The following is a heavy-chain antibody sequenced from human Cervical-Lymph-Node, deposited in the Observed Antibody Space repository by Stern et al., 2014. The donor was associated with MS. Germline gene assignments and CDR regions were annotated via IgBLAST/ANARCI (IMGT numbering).Heavy chain of an antibody. V-gene: IGHV3-11*01. CDR3: AREFWRRFDY. CDR1: GFSITNYD. Sequence: LVEAGGDLVTPGGSLRLSWEVSGFSITNYDMNWIRQAPGQGLEWVAYMSITVYSTSYGDAVKGRFTLSMYTAKNSLLLEMSSLRAEDTALYFCAREFWRRFDYWGQGALVTVSS. CDR2: MSITVYST. J-gene: IGHJ4*02.